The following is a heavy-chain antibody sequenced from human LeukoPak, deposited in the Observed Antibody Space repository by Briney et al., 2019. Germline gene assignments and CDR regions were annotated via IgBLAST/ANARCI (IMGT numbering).Heavy chain of an antibody. CDR3: ARIGGGSWRNPGYWFDP. D-gene: IGHD2-15*01. J-gene: IGHJ5*02. V-gene: IGHV4-39*01. CDR1: GASISSASDY. Sequence: PSETLSLTCAVSGASISSASDYWGWIRQPPGKGLEWLGSIYYGGSTYDNPSLRSRVTISVDTSKNQFSLKLTSATAADTAVYYCARIGGGSWRNPGYWFDPWGQGNLVTVSS. CDR2: IYYGGST.